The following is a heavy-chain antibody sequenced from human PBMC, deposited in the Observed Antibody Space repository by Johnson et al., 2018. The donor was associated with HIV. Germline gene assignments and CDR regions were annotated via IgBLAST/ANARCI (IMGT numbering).Heavy chain of an antibody. CDR2: ISYDGSNK. V-gene: IGHV3-30*04. J-gene: IGHJ3*02. CDR1: GFTFSSYA. Sequence: QVQLVESGGGVVQPGRSLRLSCAASGFTFSSYAMHWVRQAPGKGLEWVAVISYDGSNKYYADSVKGRFTISRDNSKNTLYLQMNSLRAEDTAVYYCAKDRVGATSPQAQNAFDIWDQGTMVTVSA. CDR3: AKDRVGATSPQAQNAFDI. D-gene: IGHD1-26*01.